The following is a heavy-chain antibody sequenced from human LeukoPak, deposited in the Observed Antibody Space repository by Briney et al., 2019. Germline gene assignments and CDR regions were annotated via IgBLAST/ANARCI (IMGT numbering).Heavy chain of an antibody. V-gene: IGHV4-34*01. CDR2: INHSGST. D-gene: IGHD4-11*01. Sequence: SETLSLTCAVYGGSFSGYYWSWIRQPPGKGLEWIGEINHSGSTNYNPSLKSRVTISVDTSKNQFSLNLGSVTAADTAVYYCASHIVTTTAVDYWGQGTLVTVSS. CDR3: ASHIVTTTAVDY. J-gene: IGHJ4*02. CDR1: GGSFSGYY.